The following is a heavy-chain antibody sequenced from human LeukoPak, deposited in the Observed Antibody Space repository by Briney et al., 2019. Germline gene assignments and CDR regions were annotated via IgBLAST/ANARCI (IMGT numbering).Heavy chain of an antibody. V-gene: IGHV3-30*14. Sequence: PGRSLRLSCAASGFTFSSYAMHWVRQAPGKGLEWVAVISYDGSNKYYADSVKGRFTISRDNSKNTLHLQMNSLRAEDTALYYCVREGYNNTWYRSWGQGTLVTVSS. CDR2: ISYDGSNK. CDR3: VREGYNNTWYRS. D-gene: IGHD6-13*01. J-gene: IGHJ5*02. CDR1: GFTFSSYA.